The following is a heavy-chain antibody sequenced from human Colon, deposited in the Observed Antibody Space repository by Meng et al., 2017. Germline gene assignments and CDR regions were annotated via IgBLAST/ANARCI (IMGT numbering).Heavy chain of an antibody. CDR2: MSDSGTT. J-gene: IGHJ4*02. CDR1: GGSIKSGGYH. CDR3: AIDTLYGTDY. D-gene: IGHD4-17*01. Sequence: VHLHESGPGLVRPSDDLSLVCTVSGGSIKSGGYHWSWVRQHPGKGLEYIGFMSDSGTTAYNPSLRSRVSISEIGSSKNQFSLTLRSVTAADTATYFCAIDTLYGTDYWGQGVLVTVSS. V-gene: IGHV4-31*03.